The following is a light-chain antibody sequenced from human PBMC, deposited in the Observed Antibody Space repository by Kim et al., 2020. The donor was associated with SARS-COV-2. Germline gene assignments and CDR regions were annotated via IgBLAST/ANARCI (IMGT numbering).Light chain of an antibody. CDR3: QQSYNTPYT. V-gene: IGKV1-39*01. CDR1: QRISSY. CDR2: AAS. J-gene: IGKJ2*01. Sequence: DIQMTQSPSSLSASVGDRVTITCRASQRISSYLIWYQQKPGKAPNLLIYAASSLQSGVPSRFSGSGSGTDFTLTISSLQPEDFATYYCQQSYNTPYTFGQGTKLEI.